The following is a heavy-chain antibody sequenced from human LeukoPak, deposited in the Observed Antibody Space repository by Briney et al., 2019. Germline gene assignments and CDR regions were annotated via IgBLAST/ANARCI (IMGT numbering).Heavy chain of an antibody. CDR2: ISSSSRYI. CDR1: GFTFSSYS. J-gene: IGHJ4*02. D-gene: IGHD5-12*01. Sequence: PGGSLRLSCAASGFTFSSYSMNWVRQAPGKGLEWVSSISSSSRYIYYADSVKGRFTISRDNAKNSLYLQMNSLRAEDTAVYYCARDLDGYNEYYFDYWGQGTLVTVSS. CDR3: ARDLDGYNEYYFDY. V-gene: IGHV3-21*01.